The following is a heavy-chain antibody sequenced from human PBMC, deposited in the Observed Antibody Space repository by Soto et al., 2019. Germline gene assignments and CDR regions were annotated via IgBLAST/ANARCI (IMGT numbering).Heavy chain of an antibody. V-gene: IGHV1-69*13. CDR2: IIPIFGTA. CDR1: GGTFSSYA. J-gene: IGHJ6*02. D-gene: IGHD2-2*01. CDR3: ASGRVPNYYYYYGMDV. Sequence: PVKVSCKASGGTFSSYAISWLRQAPGQGLEWMGGIIPIFGTANYAQKFQGRVTITADESTSTAYMELSSLRSEDTAVYYCASGRVPNYYYYYGMDVWGQGTTVTVSS.